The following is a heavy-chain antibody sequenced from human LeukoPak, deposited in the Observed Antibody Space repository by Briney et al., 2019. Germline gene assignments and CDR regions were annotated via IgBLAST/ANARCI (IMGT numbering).Heavy chain of an antibody. CDR2: LYTAGDT. J-gene: IGHJ4*02. D-gene: IGHD6-19*01. Sequence: GGSLRLSCAASGFSVNNKYVAWVRQAPGKGLEWVSVLYTAGDTYYADSVKGRFTISRDNSKNTLSLQMLSLRPEDTALYYCASGQMFTSGGFDSWGQGALVTVSS. CDR1: GFSVNNKY. CDR3: ASGQMFTSGGFDS. V-gene: IGHV3-53*01.